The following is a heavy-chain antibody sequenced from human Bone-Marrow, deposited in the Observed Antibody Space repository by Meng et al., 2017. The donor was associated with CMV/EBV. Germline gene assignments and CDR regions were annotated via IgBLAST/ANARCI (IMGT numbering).Heavy chain of an antibody. CDR2: IIPILGIA. CDR1: GYTFTSYY. J-gene: IGHJ4*02. CDR3: ARDCSGGSCNSPH. Sequence: SVKVSCKASGYTFTSYYMHWVRQAPGQGLEWMGRIIPILGIANYAQKFQGRVTITADKSTSTAYMELSSLRSEDTAVYYCARDCSGGSCNSPHWGQGTLVTFSS. V-gene: IGHV1-69*04. D-gene: IGHD2-15*01.